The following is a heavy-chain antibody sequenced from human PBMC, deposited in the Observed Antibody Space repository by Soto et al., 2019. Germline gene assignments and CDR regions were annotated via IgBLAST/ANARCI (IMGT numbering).Heavy chain of an antibody. CDR1: GFTFSDHY. Sequence: EVQLVESGGGLVQPGGSLRLSCAASGFTFSDHYMDWVRQAPGKGLEWVGRSRNKANSYSTEYAASVKGRFTISRDKSKNSLYLQMNSLKTEDTAVYYCARFSGSYTRGLEYWGQGTLVTVSS. J-gene: IGHJ4*02. CDR2: SRNKANSYST. CDR3: ARFSGSYTRGLEY. D-gene: IGHD1-26*01. V-gene: IGHV3-72*01.